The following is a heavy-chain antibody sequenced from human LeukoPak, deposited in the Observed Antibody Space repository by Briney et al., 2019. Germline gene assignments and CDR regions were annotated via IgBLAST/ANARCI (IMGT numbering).Heavy chain of an antibody. CDR1: GGSISSYY. Sequence: SETLSLTCTVSGGSISSYYWSWIRQRAGKGLEWIGRIYTSGSTNYNPSLKSRVTMSVDTSKNQFSLKLSSVTAADTAVYYCAREGIAVAGPNRYFDYWGQGTLVTVSS. CDR2: IYTSGST. D-gene: IGHD6-19*01. J-gene: IGHJ4*02. CDR3: AREGIAVAGPNRYFDY. V-gene: IGHV4-4*07.